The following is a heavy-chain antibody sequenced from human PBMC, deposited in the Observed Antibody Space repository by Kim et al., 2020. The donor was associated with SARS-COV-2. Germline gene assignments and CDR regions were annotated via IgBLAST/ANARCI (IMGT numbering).Heavy chain of an antibody. CDR3: ARDRDASVVTNYFDH. CDR2: FIPIFGTA. CDR1: GGTLSRFS. Sequence: SVKVSCKASGGTLSRFSLNWVRQAPGQGLEWMGAFIPIFGTANYAQKFQGRLTITADESTATAYMELSGLRSEDTAIYYCARDRDASVVTNYFDHWGQGTLVTVSS. J-gene: IGHJ4*02. V-gene: IGHV1-69*13. D-gene: IGHD2-21*02.